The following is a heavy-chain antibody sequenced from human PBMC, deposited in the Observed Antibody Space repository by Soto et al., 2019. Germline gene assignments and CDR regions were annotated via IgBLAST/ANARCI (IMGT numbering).Heavy chain of an antibody. J-gene: IGHJ6*02. CDR1: GGSISSYY. CDR2: IYYSGST. V-gene: IGHV4-59*08. Sequence: SETLSLTCTVSGGSISSYYLSWIRQPPGKGLEWIGYIYYSGSTNYNPSLKSRVTISVDTSKNQFSLKLSSVTAADTAVYYCARLEGIAVAGYYYYGMDVWGQGTTVTVSS. CDR3: ARLEGIAVAGYYYYGMDV. D-gene: IGHD6-19*01.